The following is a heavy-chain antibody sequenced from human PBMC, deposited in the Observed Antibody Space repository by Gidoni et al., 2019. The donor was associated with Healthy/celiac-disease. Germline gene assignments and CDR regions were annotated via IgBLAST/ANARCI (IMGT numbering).Heavy chain of an antibody. D-gene: IGHD3-10*01. CDR3: ASISGTSYWDY. V-gene: IGHV3-48*03. J-gene: IGHJ4*02. CDR1: GFTFSSYE. CDR2: ISSSGSTI. Sequence: EVQLVESGGGLVKPGGSLRLSCAASGFTFSSYEMNWVRQAPGKGLEWVSYISSSGSTIYYADSVKGRFTICRDNAKNSLYLQMNSLRAEDTAVYYCASISGTSYWDYWGQGTLVTVSS.